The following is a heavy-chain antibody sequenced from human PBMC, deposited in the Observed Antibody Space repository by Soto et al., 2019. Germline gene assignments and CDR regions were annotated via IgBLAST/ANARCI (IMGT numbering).Heavy chain of an antibody. J-gene: IGHJ4*02. CDR1: GFTFSSYA. D-gene: IGHD1-26*01. CDR3: ARDSGSYSGDYYFDY. CDR2: ISYDGSNK. Sequence: ESGGGVVQPGRSLRLSCAASGFTFSSYAMHWVRQAPGKGLEWVAVISYDGSNKYYADSVKGRFTISRDNSKNTLYLQMNSLRAEDTAVYYCARDSGSYSGDYYFDYWGQGTLVTVSS. V-gene: IGHV3-30-3*01.